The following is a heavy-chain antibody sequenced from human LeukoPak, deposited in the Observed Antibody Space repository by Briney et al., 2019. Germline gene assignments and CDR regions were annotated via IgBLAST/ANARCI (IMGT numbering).Heavy chain of an antibody. V-gene: IGHV3-30*02. CDR3: AKDQALGATRLFDY. D-gene: IGHD1-26*01. J-gene: IGHJ4*02. CDR2: IRYDGSNK. Sequence: GGSLRLSRAASGFTFSSYGMHWVRQAPGKGLEWVAFIRYDGSNKYYADSVKGRFTISRDNSKNTLYLQMNSLRAEDTAVYYCAKDQALGATRLFDYWGQGTLVTVSS. CDR1: GFTFSSYG.